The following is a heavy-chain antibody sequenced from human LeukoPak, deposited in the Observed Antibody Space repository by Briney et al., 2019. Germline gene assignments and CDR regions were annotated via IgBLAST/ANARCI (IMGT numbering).Heavy chain of an antibody. J-gene: IGHJ6*03. CDR3: ARDRDYYMDV. V-gene: IGHV4-59*01. CDR2: IYYSGST. CDR1: GGSISSYY. Sequence: SETLSLTCTVSGGSISSYYWSWIRQPPGKGLEWIGYIYYSGSTNYNPSLKSRVTISVDTSKNQFSLKLSSVTAADTAVYCCARDRDYYMDVWGKGTTVTVSS.